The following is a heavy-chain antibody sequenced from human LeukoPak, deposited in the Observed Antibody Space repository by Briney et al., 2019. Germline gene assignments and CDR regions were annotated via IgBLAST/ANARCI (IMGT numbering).Heavy chain of an antibody. Sequence: GASVKVSCKASGGTFSSYAISWVRQAPGQGLEWMGGIIPIFGTANYAQKFQGRVTITTDESTSTAYMELSSLRSEDTAVYYCAREGGSMNWFDPWGQGTLVTVSS. D-gene: IGHD5-12*01. CDR3: AREGGSMNWFDP. J-gene: IGHJ5*02. CDR2: IIPIFGTA. CDR1: GGTFSSYA. V-gene: IGHV1-69*05.